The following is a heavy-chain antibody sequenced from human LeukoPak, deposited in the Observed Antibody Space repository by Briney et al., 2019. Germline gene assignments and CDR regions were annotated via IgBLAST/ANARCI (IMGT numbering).Heavy chain of an antibody. J-gene: IGHJ4*02. Sequence: GGSLRLSCAASGFTFSSYAMHWVRQAPGEGLQYLSGISSNGGSTYYANSVKGRFIISRDNSRNTLYLQMGSLRSEDMAVYYCARGDGYTSDPLRDWGQGTLVTVPS. CDR2: ISSNGGST. V-gene: IGHV3-64*01. D-gene: IGHD1-1*01. CDR1: GFTFSSYA. CDR3: ARGDGYTSDPLRD.